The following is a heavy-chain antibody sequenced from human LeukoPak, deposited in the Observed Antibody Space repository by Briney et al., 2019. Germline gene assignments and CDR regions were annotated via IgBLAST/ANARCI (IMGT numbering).Heavy chain of an antibody. CDR3: ARVGSYYDAFDI. CDR2: IYYSGTT. D-gene: IGHD1-26*01. Sequence: SETLSLTCTVSGGSISSSSYYWGWIRQPPRTGLEWIGSIYYSGTTYYNPSLKSRVTISVDTSKNQFSLKLSSVTAADTAVYYCARVGSYYDAFDIWGQGTMVTVSS. V-gene: IGHV4-39*07. J-gene: IGHJ3*02. CDR1: GGSISSSSYY.